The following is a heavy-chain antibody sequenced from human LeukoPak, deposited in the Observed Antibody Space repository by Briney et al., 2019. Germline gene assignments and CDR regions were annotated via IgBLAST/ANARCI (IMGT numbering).Heavy chain of an antibody. CDR1: GYTFISYN. J-gene: IGHJ6*02. CDR3: ARVHRLTPIYGLDV. Sequence: ASVKVSCKASGYTFISYNITWVRQAPGQGLEHMGWISAYTGDTNYVQSLRGRVTMTTDTSTSTAYLVLRSLRSDDTAVYFCARVHRLTPIYGLDVWGQGTTVIVSS. CDR2: ISAYTGDT. V-gene: IGHV1-18*04. D-gene: IGHD1-1*01.